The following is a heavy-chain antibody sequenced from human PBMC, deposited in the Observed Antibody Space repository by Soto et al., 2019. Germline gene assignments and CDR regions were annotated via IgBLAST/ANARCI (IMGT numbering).Heavy chain of an antibody. D-gene: IGHD3-3*01. CDR1: GFTFSRYY. Sequence: QVQLVESGGGVVQPGRSLRLTCAASGFTFSRYYIHWVRQAPGKGLEWVAVISDDGTNKYYADSVKGRFTISRDNSKNTLYLQMNSLKTEDTAVYFSAKARAIFRVAPMIDYWGQGTLVTVSS. CDR3: AKARAIFRVAPMIDY. CDR2: ISDDGTNK. V-gene: IGHV3-30*18. J-gene: IGHJ4*02.